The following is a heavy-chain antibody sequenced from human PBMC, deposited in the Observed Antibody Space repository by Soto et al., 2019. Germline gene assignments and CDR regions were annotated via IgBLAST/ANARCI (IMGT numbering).Heavy chain of an antibody. CDR3: VRPPMLRGSDWYYYTGMDV. D-gene: IGHD3-10*01. Sequence: EVQLLESGGGMVQPGGSLRLSCAASGFTFSTYAMNWARQAPGKGLEWVSGISGSGASTYYADSVKGRFTISRDKSKSMLYLQMNSLRADDTAVYYCVRPPMLRGSDWYYYTGMDVWGQGTTVTASS. V-gene: IGHV3-23*01. CDR1: GFTFSTYA. J-gene: IGHJ6*02. CDR2: ISGSGAST.